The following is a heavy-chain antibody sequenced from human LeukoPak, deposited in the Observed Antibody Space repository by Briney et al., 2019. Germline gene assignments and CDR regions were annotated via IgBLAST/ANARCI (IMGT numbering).Heavy chain of an antibody. Sequence: PSETLSLTCTVSGGSIRSSSDYWAWVRQPPGKGLEWIGSIYYSGSTYYNPSLKSRVTISVGTSKNHFSLNLISVTAADTAVYYCAREADYGDYSKSFYYMDVWGKGTTVTVSS. J-gene: IGHJ6*03. V-gene: IGHV4-39*02. CDR1: GGSIRSSSDY. CDR3: AREADYGDYSKSFYYMDV. D-gene: IGHD4-17*01. CDR2: IYYSGST.